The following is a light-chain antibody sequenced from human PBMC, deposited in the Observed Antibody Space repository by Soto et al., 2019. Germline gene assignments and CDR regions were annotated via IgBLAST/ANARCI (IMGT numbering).Light chain of an antibody. CDR2: EVS. V-gene: IGLV2-8*01. Sequence: QSALTQPPSASGSPGQSVTISCTGTSSGIGAYNYVSWYQQHPGKAPKLMIHEVSKRPSGVPDRFSGSKSGNTASLTVSGLQAEDEADYYCSSYAGSNDRWVFGGGTKLTVL. CDR3: SSYAGSNDRWV. J-gene: IGLJ3*02. CDR1: SSGIGAYNY.